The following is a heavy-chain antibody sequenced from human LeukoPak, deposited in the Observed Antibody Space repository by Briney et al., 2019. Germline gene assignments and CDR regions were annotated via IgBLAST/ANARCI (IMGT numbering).Heavy chain of an antibody. CDR1: GYTFTGYY. J-gene: IGHJ4*02. V-gene: IGHV1-2*02. CDR2: INPNSGGT. D-gene: IGHD3/OR15-3a*01. CDR3: ARGDWTDY. Sequence: REASVKVSCKASGYTFTGYYMHWVRQAPGQGLEWTGWINPNSGGTNYAQKFQGRVTMTRDTSINTAYMELSSLTSDDTAVYYCARGDWTDYWGQGTLVTVSS.